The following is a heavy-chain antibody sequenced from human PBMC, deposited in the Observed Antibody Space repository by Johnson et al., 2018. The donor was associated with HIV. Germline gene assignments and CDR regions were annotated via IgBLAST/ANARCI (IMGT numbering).Heavy chain of an antibody. Sequence: VQLVESGGGLVQPGGSLRLSCAASGFTVSSNYMSWVRQAPGKGLEWVSVIYSGGSTYYADSVKGRFTISRDNSKNTLYVKMNSRRAEDTAVYDCARESAGMGGGTEGFDIWGQGTMVTVSS. CDR1: GFTVSSNY. D-gene: IGHD6-13*01. V-gene: IGHV3-53*01. CDR3: ARESAGMGGGTEGFDI. J-gene: IGHJ3*02. CDR2: IYSGGST.